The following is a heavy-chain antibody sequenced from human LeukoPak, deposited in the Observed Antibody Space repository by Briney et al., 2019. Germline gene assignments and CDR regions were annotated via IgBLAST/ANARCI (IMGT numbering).Heavy chain of an antibody. CDR1: GFTFSSYA. J-gene: IGHJ3*02. Sequence: PGGSLRLSCAASGFTFSSYAMSWVRQASGKGLEWVSVIAGGGSSTYYADSVKGRFTISRDNSKNTLYLQMNSLRVEDTAVYYCVKDPDPRYCSSTSCSPIWGQGTMVTVSS. CDR2: IAGGGSST. D-gene: IGHD2-2*01. CDR3: VKDPDPRYCSSTSCSPI. V-gene: IGHV3-23*01.